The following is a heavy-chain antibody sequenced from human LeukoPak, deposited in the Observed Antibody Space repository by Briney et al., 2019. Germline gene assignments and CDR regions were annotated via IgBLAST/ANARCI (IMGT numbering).Heavy chain of an antibody. CDR2: IYYSGST. J-gene: IGHJ4*02. V-gene: IGHV4-59*01. Sequence: PSETLSLTCTVSGGSISSYYWSWIRQPPGKGLELIGYIYYSGSTNYNPSLKSRVTISVDTSKNQFSLKLSSVTAADTAVYYCARVSSGVYFDYWGQGTLVTVSS. CDR3: ARVSSGVYFDY. D-gene: IGHD2-15*01. CDR1: GGSISSYY.